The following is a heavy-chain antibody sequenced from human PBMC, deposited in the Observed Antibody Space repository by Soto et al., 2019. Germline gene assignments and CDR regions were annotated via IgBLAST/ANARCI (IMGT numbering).Heavy chain of an antibody. V-gene: IGHV3-7*01. CDR2: INQDGSVE. J-gene: IGHJ5*02. D-gene: IGHD2-21*02. CDR3: ATYHGDDWESEGHRS. CDR1: GFIFRTYL. Sequence: EVQLEESGGDLVQPGGSLRLSCAASGFIFRTYLMSWVRQAPGKGLDWVANINQDGSVEYYADSVRGRFTISRDNSKKSLFLDMKSLGAEDTAVYYCATYHGDDWESEGHRSWGQGTLVSVSS.